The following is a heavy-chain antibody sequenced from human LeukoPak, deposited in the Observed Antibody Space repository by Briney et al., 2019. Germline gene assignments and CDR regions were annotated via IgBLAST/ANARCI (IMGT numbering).Heavy chain of an antibody. CDR1: GYTFNTYG. D-gene: IGHD6-19*01. Sequence: ASVKVSCKASGYTFNTYGISWVRQAPGQRPEWMGWINTDNGNTKYAQKFQGRVTMTRDTSTSTVYMEVSSLRSEDTAVYYCARVVTNSNGWFHFDYWGQGTLVTVSS. CDR2: INTDNGNT. CDR3: ARVVTNSNGWFHFDY. V-gene: IGHV1-18*01. J-gene: IGHJ4*02.